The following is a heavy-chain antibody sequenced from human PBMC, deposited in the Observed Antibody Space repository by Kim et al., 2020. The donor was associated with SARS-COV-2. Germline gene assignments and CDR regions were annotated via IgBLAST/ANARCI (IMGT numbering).Heavy chain of an antibody. J-gene: IGHJ3*01. D-gene: IGHD3-3*01. CDR1: GGTFSSYA. V-gene: IGHV1-69*13. CDR3: ARVGTIFGVVIMGDAFDL. CDR2: IIPIFGTA. Sequence: SVKVSCKASGGTFSSYAISWVRQAPGQGLEWMGGIIPIFGTANYAQKFQGRVTITADESTSTAYMELSSLRSEDTAVYYCARVGTIFGVVIMGDAFDLWCQGSMVTVSS.